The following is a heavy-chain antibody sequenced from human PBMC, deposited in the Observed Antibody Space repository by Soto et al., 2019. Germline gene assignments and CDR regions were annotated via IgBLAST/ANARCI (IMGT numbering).Heavy chain of an antibody. CDR2: ISAYNGNT. V-gene: IGHV1-18*01. Sequence: GASVKVSCKASGYTFTSYGIRWVRQAPGQGLEWMGWISAYNGNTNYAQKLQGGVTMTTDTSTSTAYMELRSLRSDDTAVYYCARTKRDSSGYYPQKYYYYYGMDVWGQGTTVTVSS. CDR1: GYTFTSYG. J-gene: IGHJ6*02. D-gene: IGHD3-22*01. CDR3: ARTKRDSSGYYPQKYYYYYGMDV.